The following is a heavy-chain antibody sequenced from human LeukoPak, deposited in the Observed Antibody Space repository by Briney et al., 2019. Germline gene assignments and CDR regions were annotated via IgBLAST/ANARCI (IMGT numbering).Heavy chain of an antibody. CDR1: GGTFSSYA. CDR2: ISAYNGNT. Sequence: ASVKVSCTASGGTFSSYAISWVRQAPGQGLEWMGWISAYNGNTNYAQKLQGRVTMTTDTSTSTAYMELRSLRSDDTAVYYCAREEGLGMDVWGQGTTVTVSS. CDR3: AREEGLGMDV. J-gene: IGHJ6*02. D-gene: IGHD3/OR15-3a*01. V-gene: IGHV1-18*01.